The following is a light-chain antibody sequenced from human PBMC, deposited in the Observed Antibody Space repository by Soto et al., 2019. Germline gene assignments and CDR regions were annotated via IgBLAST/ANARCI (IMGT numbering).Light chain of an antibody. CDR2: IDD. CDR1: TSNIAGNT. Sequence: QSVLTQPPSLSGTPGQRGTISCSGSTSNIAGNTVHWYQHLPETAPKLLIYIDDQRPSGVPDRFPGSKSGTSDSLAISGLQSEDEADYYCATWDDRLNPAVFGGGTQLTVL. J-gene: IGLJ7*01. CDR3: ATWDDRLNPAV. V-gene: IGLV1-44*01.